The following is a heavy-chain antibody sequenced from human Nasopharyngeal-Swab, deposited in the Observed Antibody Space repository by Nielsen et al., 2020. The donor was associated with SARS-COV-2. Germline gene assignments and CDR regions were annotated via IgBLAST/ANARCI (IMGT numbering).Heavy chain of an antibody. CDR2: IYYSGST. CDR3: AREVDDYGDYPGSLVFDY. V-gene: IGHV4-59*01. J-gene: IGHJ4*02. D-gene: IGHD4-17*01. Sequence: RQAPGKALEWIGYIYYSGSTNYNPSLKSRVTISVDTSKNQFSLKLSSVTAADTAVYYCAREVDDYGDYPGSLVFDYWGQGTLVTVSS.